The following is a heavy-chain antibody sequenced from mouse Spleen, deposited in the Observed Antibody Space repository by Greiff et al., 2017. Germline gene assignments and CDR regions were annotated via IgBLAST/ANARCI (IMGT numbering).Heavy chain of an antibody. V-gene: IGHV5-4*01. CDR1: GFTFSSYA. CDR3: ARDNYGNLFDY. D-gene: IGHD2-1*01. Sequence: EVKVVESGGGLVKPGGSLKLSCAASGFTFSSYAMSWVRQTPEKRLEWVATISDGGSYTYYPDNVKGRFTISRDNAKNNLYLQMSHLKSEDTAMYYCARDNYGNLFDYWGQGTTLTVSS. CDR2: ISDGGSYT. J-gene: IGHJ2*01.